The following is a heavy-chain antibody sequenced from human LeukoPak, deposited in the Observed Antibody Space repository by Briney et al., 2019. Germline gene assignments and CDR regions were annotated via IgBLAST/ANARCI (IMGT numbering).Heavy chain of an antibody. J-gene: IGHJ4*02. D-gene: IGHD1-26*01. CDR1: GGSLSGYS. CDR3: ARRIVGATPLDYFDY. V-gene: IGHV4-34*01. CDR2: INHSGST. Sequence: SETLSLTCAVYGGSLSGYSWTWIRQPPGKGLEWIGEINHSGSTNYNPSLKSRVTISVDTSKNQFSLKLSSVTAADTAVYYCARRIVGATPLDYFDYWGQGTLVTVSS.